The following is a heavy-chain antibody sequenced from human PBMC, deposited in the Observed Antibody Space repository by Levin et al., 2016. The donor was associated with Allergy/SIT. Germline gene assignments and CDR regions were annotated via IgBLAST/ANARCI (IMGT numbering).Heavy chain of an antibody. CDR2: IYYSGST. V-gene: IGHV4-59*08. J-gene: IGHJ3*02. Sequence: PGKGLQWIGYIYYSGSTNYNPSLKSRVTISVDTSKNQFSLKLSSVTAADTAVYYCAGAAYSSAWYDLGAFDIWGQGTMVTVSS. CDR3: AGAAYSSAWYDLGAFDI. D-gene: IGHD6-19*01.